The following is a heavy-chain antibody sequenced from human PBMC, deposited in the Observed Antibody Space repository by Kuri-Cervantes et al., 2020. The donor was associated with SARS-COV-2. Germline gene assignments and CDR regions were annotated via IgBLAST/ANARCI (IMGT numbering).Heavy chain of an antibody. Sequence: GGSLRLSCAASGFTFSSYGMHWVRQAPGKGLEWVAFIRYDGSNKYYADSVKGRFTISRDNSKNTLYLQMNSLRAEDTAVYYCAKDTGEWDAFDIWGQGTMVTVSS. CDR2: IRYDGSNK. CDR3: AKDTGEWDAFDI. J-gene: IGHJ3*02. D-gene: IGHD3-3*01. CDR1: GFTFSSYG. V-gene: IGHV3-30*02.